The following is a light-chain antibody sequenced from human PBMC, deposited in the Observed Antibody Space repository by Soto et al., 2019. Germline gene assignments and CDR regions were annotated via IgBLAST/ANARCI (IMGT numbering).Light chain of an antibody. CDR2: AAS. V-gene: IGKV1-9*01. J-gene: IGKJ4*01. CDR1: QGISSY. Sequence: DIQLTQSPSFLSASVGDRVTITCRASQGISSYLAWYQQKPGKAPKLLIYAASTLQSGVPSRFSGSGSGTEFTLTISSLQPEDFATYYCQQLNSYPPTVGGGTKVDSK. CDR3: QQLNSYPPT.